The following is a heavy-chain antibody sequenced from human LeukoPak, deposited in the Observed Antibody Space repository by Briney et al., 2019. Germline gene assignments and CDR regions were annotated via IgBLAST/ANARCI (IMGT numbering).Heavy chain of an antibody. J-gene: IGHJ6*03. CDR1: GYSCTGYY. V-gene: IGHV1-2*02. CDR3: ARGGLRVMVYRLYYMDV. CDR2: INPNSGDT. Sequence: ASVKVSCKASGYSCTGYYMHWVRQAPGQGLEWRGWINPNSGDTKYAQKFQGRVTMTRDTSISTAYMEMTRLRSDDTAVYYCARGGLRVMVYRLYYMDVWGKGTTVTVSS. D-gene: IGHD2-8*01.